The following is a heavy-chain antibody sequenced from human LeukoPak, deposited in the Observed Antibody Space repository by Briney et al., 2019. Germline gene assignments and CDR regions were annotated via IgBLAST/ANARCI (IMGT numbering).Heavy chain of an antibody. Sequence: ASVNVSCKASGYTFTSYYIHWVRQAPGQGLEWMGVINPSGGGTTYAQKFQGRVTMTRDTSTSTVYMELSSLRFEDTAVYYCAREPQPHGGGNIDYWGRGTLVTVSS. CDR3: AREPQPHGGGNIDY. CDR2: INPSGGGT. CDR1: GYTFTSYY. J-gene: IGHJ4*02. V-gene: IGHV1-46*01. D-gene: IGHD3-16*01.